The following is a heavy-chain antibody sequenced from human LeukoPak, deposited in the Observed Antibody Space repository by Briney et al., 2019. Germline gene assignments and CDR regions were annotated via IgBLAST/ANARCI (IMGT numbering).Heavy chain of an antibody. CDR2: IYTSGST. J-gene: IGHJ4*02. CDR1: GGSISSGSYY. D-gene: IGHD4-17*01. CDR3: ASPKYDYGDYEEDY. V-gene: IGHV4-61*02. Sequence: SETLSLTGTVSGGSISSGSYYWSWIRQPAGKGLEWIGRIYTSGSTNYNPSLKSRVTISVDTSKNQFSLKLSSVTAADTAVYYCASPKYDYGDYEEDYWGQGTLVTVSS.